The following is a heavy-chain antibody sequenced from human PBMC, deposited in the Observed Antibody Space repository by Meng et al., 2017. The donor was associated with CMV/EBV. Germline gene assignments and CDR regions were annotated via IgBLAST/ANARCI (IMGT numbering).Heavy chain of an antibody. J-gene: IGHJ6*02. CDR1: GFTFSSYS. D-gene: IGHD3-3*01. Sequence: ETLSLTCAASGFTFSSYSMNWVRQAPGKGLEWVSSISSSSSYIYYADSVKGRFTISRDNSKNTLYLQMNSLRAEDTAVYYCASEKEWPHHYYYYGMDVWGQGTTVTVSS. CDR3: ASEKEWPHHYYYYGMDV. CDR2: ISSSSSYI. V-gene: IGHV3-21*01.